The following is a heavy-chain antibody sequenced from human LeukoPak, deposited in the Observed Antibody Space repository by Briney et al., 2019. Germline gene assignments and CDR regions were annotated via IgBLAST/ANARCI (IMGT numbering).Heavy chain of an antibody. Sequence: GGSLRLSCTASGFTFSDYAMTWVRQAPGKGLEWVGLIRSKTYGGTTEYAASVKGRFTLSRDDSKSIAYLQMNSLKTEDTAVYYCTRRAIYMDVWGKGTTVTVSS. V-gene: IGHV3-49*04. J-gene: IGHJ6*04. CDR3: TRRAIYMDV. CDR1: GFTFSDYA. CDR2: IRSKTYGGTT.